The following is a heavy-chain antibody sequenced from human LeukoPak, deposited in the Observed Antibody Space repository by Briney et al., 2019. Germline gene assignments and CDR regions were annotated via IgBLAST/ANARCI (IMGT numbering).Heavy chain of an antibody. Sequence: GGSLRLSCAASGFIFSTYGMHWVRQAPGKGLEWVSGISGSGRGGSTYYADSVKGRFTISRDNSNNTLHLQMNSLRADDMAVYYCAKTGSRAQGGLDYWGQGTLVTVSS. CDR2: ISGSGRGGST. J-gene: IGHJ4*02. V-gene: IGHV3-23*01. CDR3: AKTGSRAQGGLDY. CDR1: GFIFSTYG. D-gene: IGHD3-10*01.